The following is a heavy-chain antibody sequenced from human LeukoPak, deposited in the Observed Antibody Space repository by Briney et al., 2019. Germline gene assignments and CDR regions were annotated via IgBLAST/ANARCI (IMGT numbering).Heavy chain of an antibody. D-gene: IGHD6-19*01. CDR3: XRHGRWLVPGFDP. CDR1: GFTFSGSE. CDR2: IRSKANNYAT. V-gene: IGHV3-73*01. Sequence: PGGSLRLSCAASGFTFSGSEMHWVRQASGKGLEWVGRIRSKANNYATAYAASVQGRFTISRDDSKNKAYLQMNSLKTEDTAVXXXXRHGRWLVPGFDPWGQGTLVTVSS. J-gene: IGHJ5*02.